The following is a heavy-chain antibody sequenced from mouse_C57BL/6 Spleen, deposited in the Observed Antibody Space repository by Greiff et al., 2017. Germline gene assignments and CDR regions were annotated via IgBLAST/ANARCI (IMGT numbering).Heavy chain of an antibody. D-gene: IGHD1-1*01. CDR2: IDPETGGT. CDR1: GYTFTDYE. V-gene: IGHV1-15*01. Sequence: QVQLQQSGAELVRPGASVTLSCKASGYTFTDYEMHWVKQTPVHGLEWIGAIDPETGGTAYNQKFKGKAILTADKSSSTAYMELRSLTSEDSAVYYCTRDSGSTWFADWGQGTLVTVSA. J-gene: IGHJ3*01. CDR3: TRDSGSTWFAD.